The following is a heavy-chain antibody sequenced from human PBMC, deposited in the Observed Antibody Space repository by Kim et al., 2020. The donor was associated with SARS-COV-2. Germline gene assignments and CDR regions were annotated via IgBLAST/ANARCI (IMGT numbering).Heavy chain of an antibody. CDR2: IYSGGST. Sequence: GGSLRLSCAASGFTVSSNYMSWVRQAPGKGLEWVSVIYSGGSTYYADSVKGRFTISRDNSKNTLYLQMNSLRAEDTAVYYCARVVARYQEASHWYFDLWGRGTLVTVSS. CDR1: GFTVSSNY. D-gene: IGHD2-15*01. CDR3: ARVVARYQEASHWYFDL. V-gene: IGHV3-66*02. J-gene: IGHJ2*01.